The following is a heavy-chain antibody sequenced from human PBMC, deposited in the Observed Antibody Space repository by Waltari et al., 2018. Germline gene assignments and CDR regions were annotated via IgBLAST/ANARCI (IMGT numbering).Heavy chain of an antibody. CDR3: AKDAFGNTYLDF. Sequence: QVNLVESGGGVVQPGGSRRLSCATPGFTFSSFGMHWVRQAPGKGLEWVALIWFDGSDKFYADSVRGRFTISRDNSARTLYLDMDSLRLDDTAMYYCAKDAFGNTYLDFWGQGTLVTVSS. D-gene: IGHD2-2*02. J-gene: IGHJ4*02. CDR1: GFTFSSFG. V-gene: IGHV3-30*02. CDR2: IWFDGSDK.